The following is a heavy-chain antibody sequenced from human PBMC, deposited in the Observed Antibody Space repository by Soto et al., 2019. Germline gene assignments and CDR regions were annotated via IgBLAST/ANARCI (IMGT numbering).Heavy chain of an antibody. CDR1: GGSFSGYY. CDR2: INHSGST. D-gene: IGHD2-2*01. CDR3: GSPGYVDY. Sequence: SETLSLTCAVYGGSFSGYYWSWIRQPPGKGLEWIGEINHSGSTNYNPSLKSRVTISVDTSKNQFSLKLNSVTAADTAVYYCGSPGYVDYWGQGTLVTVSS. V-gene: IGHV4-34*01. J-gene: IGHJ4*02.